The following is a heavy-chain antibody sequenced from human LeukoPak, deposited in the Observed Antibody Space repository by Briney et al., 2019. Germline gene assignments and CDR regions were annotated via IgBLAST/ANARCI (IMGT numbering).Heavy chain of an antibody. CDR3: ARGITMVRGVIGPYYYYGMDV. Sequence: PSETLSLTCTVSGGSISIYYWSWIRQPPGKGLEWIGYIYYSGSTNYNPSLKSRVTISVDTSKNQFSLKLSSVTAADTAVYYCARGITMVRGVIGPYYYYGMDVWGQGATVTVSS. CDR1: GGSISIYY. J-gene: IGHJ6*02. D-gene: IGHD3-10*01. CDR2: IYYSGST. V-gene: IGHV4-59*01.